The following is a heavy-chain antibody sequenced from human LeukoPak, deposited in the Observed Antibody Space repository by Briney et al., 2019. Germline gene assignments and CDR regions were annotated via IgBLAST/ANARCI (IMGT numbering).Heavy chain of an antibody. CDR1: GYTFTGYY. CDR3: ARDFGDGYNSYYFDY. D-gene: IGHD5-24*01. CDR2: INPNSGGA. J-gene: IGHJ4*02. V-gene: IGHV1-2*06. Sequence: ASVKVSCKASGYTFTGYYMHWVRQAPGQGLEWMGRINPNSGGANYAQKFQGRVTMTRDTSISIVYMERSRLRSDDTAVYYCARDFGDGYNSYYFDYWGQGTLVTVSS.